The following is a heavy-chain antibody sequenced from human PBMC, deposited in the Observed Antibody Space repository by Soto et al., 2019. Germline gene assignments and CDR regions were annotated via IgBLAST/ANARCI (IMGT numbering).Heavy chain of an antibody. CDR3: TAKKDVSRGWFDP. J-gene: IGHJ5*02. CDR2: IKNKTYGETT. CDR1: GFTLSKAW. Sequence: EVQLVESGGGLVKPGGSRRLSCGASGFTLSKAWMNWVRQAPGKGLEWVGRIKNKTYGETTDYAAPVKGRFTISRDDSKNTLYLQMDSLKTEDTAVYYCTAKKDVSRGWFDPWGQGTLVTVSS. V-gene: IGHV3-15*07. D-gene: IGHD2-15*01.